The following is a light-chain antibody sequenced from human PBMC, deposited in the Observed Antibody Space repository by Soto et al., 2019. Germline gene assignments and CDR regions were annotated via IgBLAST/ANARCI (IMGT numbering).Light chain of an antibody. J-gene: IGKJ1*01. Sequence: EIVLTQSPATLSLSPGERATLSCRASQSVSSYLAWYQQKPGQAPRLLIYDASNRATGTPARLSGSGSGTDFTLTISSLEPEDFAVYYCQQRSNWPQWTFGQGTKVDIK. CDR1: QSVSSY. CDR3: QQRSNWPQWT. V-gene: IGKV3-11*01. CDR2: DAS.